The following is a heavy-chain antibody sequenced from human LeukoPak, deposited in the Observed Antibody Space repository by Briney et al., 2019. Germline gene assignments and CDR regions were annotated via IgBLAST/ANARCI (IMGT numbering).Heavy chain of an antibody. CDR3: ARNASESYLGFDY. D-gene: IGHD1-26*01. CDR2: IYTSGSN. V-gene: IGHV4-61*02. J-gene: IGHJ4*02. Sequence: SETLSLTCIVSGGSISSGSYYWRWLRQPAGKGREWIGRIYTSGSNNYNPPLKSRVTISVDTSKNQFSLKLSSVTAADTAVYYCARNASESYLGFDYWGQGTLVTVAS. CDR1: GGSISSGSYY.